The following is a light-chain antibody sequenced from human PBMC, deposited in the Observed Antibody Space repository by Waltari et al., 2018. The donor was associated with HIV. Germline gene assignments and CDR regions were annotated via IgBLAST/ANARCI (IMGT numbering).Light chain of an antibody. CDR1: NIGSKS. CDR3: QVWDSSSDHPRWV. Sequence: SYVLTQPPSVSVAPGQTARITCGGNNIGSKSVHWYQQKPGQAPVLVVYDDSDRPSGFPERFSGSNSGNTATLTISRVEAGDEADYYCQVWDSSSDHPRWVFGGGTKLTVL. J-gene: IGLJ3*02. CDR2: DDS. V-gene: IGLV3-21*02.